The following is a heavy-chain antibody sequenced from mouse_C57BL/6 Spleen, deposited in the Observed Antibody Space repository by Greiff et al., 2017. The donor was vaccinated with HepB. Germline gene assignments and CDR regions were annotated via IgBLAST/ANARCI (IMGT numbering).Heavy chain of an antibody. J-gene: IGHJ1*03. CDR2: ISSGGSYT. Sequence: EVKLVESGGDLVKPGGSLKLSCAASGFTFSSYGMSWVRQTPDKRLEWVATISSGGSYTYYPDSVKGRFTISRDNAKNTLYLQMSSLKSEDTAMYYCARLYGSSHWYFDVWGTGTTVTVSS. V-gene: IGHV5-6*01. CDR1: GFTFSSYG. CDR3: ARLYGSSHWYFDV. D-gene: IGHD1-1*01.